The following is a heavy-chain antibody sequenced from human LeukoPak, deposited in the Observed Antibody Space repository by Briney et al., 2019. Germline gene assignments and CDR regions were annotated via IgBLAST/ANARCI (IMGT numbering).Heavy chain of an antibody. Sequence: GGPLRLSCAASGFTLSIYAMLWLRHARGEGLEGVSDISGSGRSPYYADSVKGRFTIYRDNSKNPLYLQMNSLRAEDTAVYYCAKGQEYSSSWYGVYYFDYWGQGTLVTVSS. J-gene: IGHJ4*02. CDR3: AKGQEYSSSWYGVYYFDY. CDR2: ISGSGRSP. V-gene: IGHV3-23*01. D-gene: IGHD6-13*01. CDR1: GFTLSIYA.